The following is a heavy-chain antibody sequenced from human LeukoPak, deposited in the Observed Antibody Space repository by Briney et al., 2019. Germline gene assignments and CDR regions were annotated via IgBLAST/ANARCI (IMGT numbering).Heavy chain of an antibody. CDR2: ISSSGSTI. J-gene: IGHJ4*02. D-gene: IGHD6-13*01. CDR1: GFTFSDYY. Sequence: GGSLRLSCAASGFTFSDYYMSWIRQAPGKGLEWVSYISSSGSTIYYADSVRGRFTISRDNAKNSLYMQMNSLRAEDTAVYYCARDSIAAAGTGTYWGQGTLVTVSS. CDR3: ARDSIAAAGTGTY. V-gene: IGHV3-11*04.